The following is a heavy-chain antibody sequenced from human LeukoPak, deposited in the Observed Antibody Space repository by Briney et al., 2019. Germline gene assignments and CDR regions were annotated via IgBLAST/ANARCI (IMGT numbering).Heavy chain of an antibody. D-gene: IGHD6-13*01. CDR2: IWDDGSNK. J-gene: IGHJ5*02. Sequence: PGGSLRLSCAASGFTFSSYGMHWVRQAPGKGLEWVAVIWDDGSNKYYADSVKGRFTISRENSKNTLYLQMNSLRAEDTAVYYCARDLHGSWYPNWFDPWGQGTLVTVSS. V-gene: IGHV3-33*01. CDR3: ARDLHGSWYPNWFDP. CDR1: GFTFSSYG.